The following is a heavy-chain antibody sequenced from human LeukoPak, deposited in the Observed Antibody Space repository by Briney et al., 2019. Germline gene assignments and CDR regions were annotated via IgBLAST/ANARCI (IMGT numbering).Heavy chain of an antibody. CDR1: GGSISGYY. J-gene: IGHJ5*02. CDR3: ARVGCGGGDCYFSPAVWFDP. D-gene: IGHD2-21*02. CDR2: IYFSGTT. Sequence: PSETLSLTCTVSGGSISGYYWSWIRQPPGKGLEWIGYIYFSGTTNYNPSLKSRVTISGDTSKNQFSLNLSSVTAADTAVYYCARVGCGGGDCYFSPAVWFDPWGQGTLVTVSS. V-gene: IGHV4-59*01.